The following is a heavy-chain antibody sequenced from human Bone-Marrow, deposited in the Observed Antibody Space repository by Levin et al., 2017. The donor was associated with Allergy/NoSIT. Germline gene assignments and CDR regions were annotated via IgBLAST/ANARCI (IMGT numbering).Heavy chain of an antibody. Sequence: SVKVSCKASGGTFSSYAISWVRQAPGQGLEWMGGIIPIFGTANYAQKFQGRVTITADESTSTAYMELSSLRSEDTAVYYCASVSHSGSSLPSFGYWGQGTLVTVSS. V-gene: IGHV1-69*13. J-gene: IGHJ4*02. CDR1: GGTFSSYA. CDR3: ASVSHSGSSLPSFGY. CDR2: IIPIFGTA. D-gene: IGHD1-26*01.